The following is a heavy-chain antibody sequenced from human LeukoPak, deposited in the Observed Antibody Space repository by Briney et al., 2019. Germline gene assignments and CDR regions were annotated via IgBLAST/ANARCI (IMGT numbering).Heavy chain of an antibody. D-gene: IGHD2-15*01. Sequence: SETLSLTCAVSGGSISSGGYSWSWIRQPPGKGLEWIGYIYYSGSTNYNPSLKSRVTISVDTSKNQFSLKLSSVTAADTAVYYCARLPGYCSGGSCYLHWFDPWGQGTLVTVSS. CDR2: IYYSGST. J-gene: IGHJ5*02. CDR3: ARLPGYCSGGSCYLHWFDP. CDR1: GGSISSGGYS. V-gene: IGHV4-61*08.